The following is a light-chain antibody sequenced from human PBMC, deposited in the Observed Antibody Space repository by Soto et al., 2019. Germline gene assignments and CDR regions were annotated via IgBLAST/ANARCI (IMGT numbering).Light chain of an antibody. Sequence: DIQITQSPSSLSASVGDRVTITCRASQSISSYLNWYQQKPGKAPKLLIYAASSLQSGVPSRFSGSGSGTDFTLTISSLQPEDIATYYCQQYDNLPPLTFGGGTKVDIK. CDR1: QSISSY. V-gene: IGKV1-39*01. CDR2: AAS. CDR3: QQYDNLPPLT. J-gene: IGKJ4*01.